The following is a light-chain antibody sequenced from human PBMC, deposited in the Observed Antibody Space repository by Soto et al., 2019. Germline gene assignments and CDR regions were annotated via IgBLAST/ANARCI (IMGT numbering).Light chain of an antibody. J-gene: IGLJ1*01. CDR3: SSHTSGRTRV. V-gene: IGLV2-14*01. CDR2: EVT. Sequence: QSALTQPASVSGSPGQSIAISCTGTFSDVGGYYYVSWYQQHPDKAPKLMIYEVTKRPSGVSNRFSGSKSGNTASLTISGLPPEDEGDYYCSSHTSGRTRVFGSGTKLTVL. CDR1: FSDVGGYYY.